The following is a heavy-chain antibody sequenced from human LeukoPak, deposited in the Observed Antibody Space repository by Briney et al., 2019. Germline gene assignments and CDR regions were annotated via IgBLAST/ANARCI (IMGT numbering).Heavy chain of an antibody. CDR2: IIPIFGTA. Sequence: SVKVSCKASGGTFSSYAISWVRQAPGQGLEWMGGIIPIFGTANYAQKFQGRVTITADESTSTAYMELSSLRSEDTAVYYCARGENYYDSSGYYLHDAFDIWGQGTMVTVSS. CDR3: ARGENYYDSSGYYLHDAFDI. D-gene: IGHD3-22*01. CDR1: GGTFSSYA. V-gene: IGHV1-69*01. J-gene: IGHJ3*02.